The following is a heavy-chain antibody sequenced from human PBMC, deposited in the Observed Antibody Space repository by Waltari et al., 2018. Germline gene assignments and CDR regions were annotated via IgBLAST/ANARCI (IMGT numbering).Heavy chain of an antibody. CDR2: INHSGST. J-gene: IGHJ4*02. Sequence: QVQLQQWGAGLLKPSETLSLTCAVYGGSFSGYYWSWIRQPTGKGLEWIGEINHSGSTNYNPSLKSRVTISVDTSKNQFSLKLSSVTAADTAVYYCARHGRFQWLVPDYFDYWGQGTLVTVSS. CDR3: ARHGRFQWLVPDYFDY. D-gene: IGHD6-19*01. V-gene: IGHV4-34*01. CDR1: GGSFSGYY.